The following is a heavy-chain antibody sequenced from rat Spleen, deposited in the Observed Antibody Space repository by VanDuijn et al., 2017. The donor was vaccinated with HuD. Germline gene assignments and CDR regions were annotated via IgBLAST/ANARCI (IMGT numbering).Heavy chain of an antibody. Sequence: EVQLVESGGGLVQPGRSLKLSCVASGFTFRNYGMTWVRQAPTEGLEWVATISLDGSTYYRDSVKGRFIISRDDAGSTLSLQMDNLRSEDTATYYCARHPFGYWGQGTLVTVSS. V-gene: IGHV5-29*01. CDR3: ARHPFGY. J-gene: IGHJ3*01. CDR1: GFTFRNYG. CDR2: ISLDGST.